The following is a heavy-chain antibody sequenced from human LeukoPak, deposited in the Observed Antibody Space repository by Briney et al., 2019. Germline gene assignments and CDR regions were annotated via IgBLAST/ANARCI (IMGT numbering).Heavy chain of an antibody. J-gene: IGHJ4*02. Sequence: ASVKVSCKASGYTFSDFGISWVRQAPGQGLEWMGWISAYNGNADHAQKLQGRVTMTTDTSTSTAYMELRSLRSDDTAVYFCARVGGYCSGESCFDYWGQGTLVTVSS. V-gene: IGHV1-18*01. CDR3: ARVGGYCSGESCFDY. CDR2: ISAYNGNA. D-gene: IGHD2-15*01. CDR1: GYTFSDFG.